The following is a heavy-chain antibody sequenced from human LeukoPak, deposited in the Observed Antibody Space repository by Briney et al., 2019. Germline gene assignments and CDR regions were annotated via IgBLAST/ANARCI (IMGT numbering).Heavy chain of an antibody. D-gene: IGHD3-10*01. V-gene: IGHV5-51*01. J-gene: IGHJ6*03. CDR2: IYPGDSDT. CDR3: ARQVTMVRGVIADAAYYYMDV. CDR1: GYSFTSYR. Sequence: PGESLKISCKGSGYSFTSYRIGWVRQMPGKGLEWMGIIYPGDSDTRYSPSFQGQVTISADKSISTAYLQWSSLKASDTAMYYCARQVTMVRGVIADAAYYYMDVWGKGTTVTVSS.